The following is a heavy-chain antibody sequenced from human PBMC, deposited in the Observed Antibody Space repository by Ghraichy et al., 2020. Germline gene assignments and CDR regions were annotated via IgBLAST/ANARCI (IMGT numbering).Heavy chain of an antibody. CDR2: IKSDGSSA. CDR1: GFTFSTYW. J-gene: IGHJ3*02. V-gene: IGHV3-74*01. Sequence: GGSLTLSCAASGFTFSTYWMNWVRQAPGKGLVWVSRIKSDGSSADYAASVKGRFTISRDNAKNTLYLQRNSLRADDTAVYYCARGPTGAFDIWGQGTVVTVSP. CDR3: ARGPTGAFDI.